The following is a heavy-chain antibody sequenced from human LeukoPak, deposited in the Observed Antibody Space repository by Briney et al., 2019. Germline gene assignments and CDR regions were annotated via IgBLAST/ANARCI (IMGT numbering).Heavy chain of an antibody. J-gene: IGHJ6*04. CDR1: GGTFSSYA. CDR3: AREGPERYYYGSGSYGANGMDV. CDR2: IIPIFGTA. V-gene: IGHV1-69*06. D-gene: IGHD3-10*01. Sequence: GASVKVSCKASGGTFSSYATSWVRQAPGQGLEWMGGIIPIFGTANYAQKFQGRVTITADKSTSTAYMELSSLRSEDTAVYYCAREGPERYYYGSGSYGANGMDVWGKGTTVTVSS.